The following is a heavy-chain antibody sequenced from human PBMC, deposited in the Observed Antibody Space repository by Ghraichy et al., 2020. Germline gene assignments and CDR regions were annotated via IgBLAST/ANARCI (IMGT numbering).Heavy chain of an antibody. CDR2: FSSSGDIT. CDR3: VKVSALAVATYWYFDL. Sequence: GGSLRLSCAASGFTFRSYAMSWVRQAPGKGLEWVSTFSSSGDITYYTDSVKGRFTISRDNSKNTLYLQMNSLRADDTAVFYCVKVSALAVATYWYFDLWGRGTLVTVSS. D-gene: IGHD6-19*01. CDR1: GFTFRSYA. J-gene: IGHJ2*01. V-gene: IGHV3-23*01.